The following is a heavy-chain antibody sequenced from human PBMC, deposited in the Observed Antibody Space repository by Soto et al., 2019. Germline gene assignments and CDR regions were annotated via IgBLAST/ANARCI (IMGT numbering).Heavy chain of an antibody. CDR2: ISPYKGNT. Sequence: ASVKVSCKASGYTFSSIGISWVRQAPGQGLEWMGWISPYKGNTHYAQGLQGRVTMTTDTSTSTAYMELRSLRSDDTAVYYCARDVDASGSYYTDYWGQGXLVTVYS. V-gene: IGHV1-18*01. CDR1: GYTFSSIG. CDR3: ARDVDASGSYYTDY. J-gene: IGHJ4*02. D-gene: IGHD3-10*01.